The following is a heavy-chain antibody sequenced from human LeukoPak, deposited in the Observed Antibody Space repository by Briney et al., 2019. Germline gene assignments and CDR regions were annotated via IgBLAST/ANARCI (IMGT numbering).Heavy chain of an antibody. CDR3: AKGGYSSSWYLYYFDY. D-gene: IGHD6-13*01. V-gene: IGHV3-9*01. CDR1: GFTFDDYA. J-gene: IGHJ4*02. CDR2: ISWNSGSI. Sequence: LRLSCAASGFTFDDYAMHWVRQAPGKGLEWVSGISWNSGSIGYADSVKGRFTISSDNAKNSLYLQMNSLRAEDTALYYCAKGGYSSSWYLYYFDYWGQGTLVTVSS.